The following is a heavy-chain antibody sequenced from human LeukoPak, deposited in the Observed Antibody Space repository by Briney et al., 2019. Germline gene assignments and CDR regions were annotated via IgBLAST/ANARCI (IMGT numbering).Heavy chain of an antibody. Sequence: GGSLRLSCAASGFTFSSYEMNWVRQAPGKGLEWVSYISSSGSTIYYADSVKGRFTISRDDAKNSLYLQMNSLRAEDTAVYYCAREELLWFGEQKPIDYWGQGTLVTVSS. V-gene: IGHV3-48*03. J-gene: IGHJ4*02. CDR1: GFTFSSYE. CDR2: ISSSGSTI. D-gene: IGHD3-10*01. CDR3: AREELLWFGEQKPIDY.